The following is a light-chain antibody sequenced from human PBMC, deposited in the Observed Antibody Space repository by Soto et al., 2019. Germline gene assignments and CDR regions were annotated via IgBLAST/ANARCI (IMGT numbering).Light chain of an antibody. J-gene: IGLJ2*01. CDR2: TNN. Sequence: QSVLTQPPSASGTPGQRVTISCSGSSSNIGSNPVNWYQQFPGTAPKLLIYTNNQRPSGVPDRFSGSKSGTSASLAISGLQSEDEADYYCAAWDDSLNGVLFGGGTKLTVL. CDR1: SSNIGSNP. CDR3: AAWDDSLNGVL. V-gene: IGLV1-44*01.